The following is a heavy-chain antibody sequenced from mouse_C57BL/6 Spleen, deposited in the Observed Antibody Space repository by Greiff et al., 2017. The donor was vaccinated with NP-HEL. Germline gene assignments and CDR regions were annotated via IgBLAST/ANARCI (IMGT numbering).Heavy chain of an antibody. CDR2: INPSTGGT. CDR3: ARYGSYAMDY. V-gene: IGHV1-42*01. Sequence: EVQLQQSGPELVKPWASVKISCKASGYSFTGYYMNWVKQSPEKSLEWIGEINPSTGGTTYNQKFKAKATLTVDKSSSTAYMQLKSLTSEDSAVYYCARYGSYAMDYWGQGTSVTVSS. D-gene: IGHD1-1*02. CDR1: GYSFTGYY. J-gene: IGHJ4*01.